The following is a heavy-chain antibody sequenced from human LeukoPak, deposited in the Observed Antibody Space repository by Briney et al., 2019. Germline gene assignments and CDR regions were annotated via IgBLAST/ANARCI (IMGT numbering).Heavy chain of an antibody. CDR1: GFTFDDYA. Sequence: GGSLRLSCAASGFTFDDYAMHWVRQAPGKGLEGVSGISWNSGRIGYADSVKGRFTISRDNAKNSLYLQMNSLRAEDMALYYCAKGKDYYDSSGYLDAFDIWGQGTMVTVSS. V-gene: IGHV3-9*03. CDR3: AKGKDYYDSSGYLDAFDI. D-gene: IGHD3-22*01. J-gene: IGHJ3*02. CDR2: ISWNSGRI.